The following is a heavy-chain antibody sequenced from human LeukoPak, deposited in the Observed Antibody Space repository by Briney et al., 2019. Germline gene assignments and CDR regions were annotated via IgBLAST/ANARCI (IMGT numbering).Heavy chain of an antibody. V-gene: IGHV4-34*01. J-gene: IGHJ6*02. CDR2: INHSGST. D-gene: IGHD4-11*01. CDR1: GGSFSGYY. CDR3: ARARVGYSNYGTYYYYGMDV. Sequence: SETLSLTCAVYGGSFSGYYWSWIRQPPGKGLEWIGEINHSGSTNYNPSLKSRVTISVDRSKNQFSLKLSSVTAADTAVYYCARARVGYSNYGTYYYYGMDVWGQGTTVTVSS.